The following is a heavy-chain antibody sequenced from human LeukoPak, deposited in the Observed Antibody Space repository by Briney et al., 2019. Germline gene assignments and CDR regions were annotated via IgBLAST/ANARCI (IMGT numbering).Heavy chain of an antibody. Sequence: GGSLRFSCAASGFTFSSYGMHWVRQAPGKGLEWVAFIRYDGSNKYYADSVKGRFTISRDNSKNTLYLQMNRLKAEDTALFYCAITIPFGYWGQGTLVTVSS. CDR3: AITIPFGY. V-gene: IGHV3-30*02. J-gene: IGHJ4*02. CDR2: IRYDGSNK. CDR1: GFTFSSYG. D-gene: IGHD3-9*01.